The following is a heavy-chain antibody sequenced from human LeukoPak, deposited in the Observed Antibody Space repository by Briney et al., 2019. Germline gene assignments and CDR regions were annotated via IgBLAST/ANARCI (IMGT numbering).Heavy chain of an antibody. Sequence: GTSLRLSCATSGINFGASIMHWIRQAPGKGLEWMAGLSFDESSYYGGSVEGRFIISGDNSKRTLYLQMNSLKVEDTALYYCAREGHSSGFAPAFDTWGQGTMVTVSS. CDR2: LSFDESS. V-gene: IGHV3-30*04. CDR1: GINFGASI. J-gene: IGHJ3*02. D-gene: IGHD6-19*01. CDR3: AREGHSSGFAPAFDT.